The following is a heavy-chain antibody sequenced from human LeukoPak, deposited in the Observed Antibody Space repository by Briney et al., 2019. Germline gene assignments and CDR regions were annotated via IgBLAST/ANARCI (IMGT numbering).Heavy chain of an antibody. CDR1: GYTFTGYY. CDR2: INPNSGGT. Sequence: ASVKVSCKASGYTFTGYYIHWVRRVPCQGLEWMGWINPNSGGTNYAQKFQGRVTMTRDTSISTAYMELSRLRSDDTAVYYCARGDIVATVADYWGQGTLVTVSS. D-gene: IGHD5-12*01. J-gene: IGHJ4*02. CDR3: ARGDIVATVADY. V-gene: IGHV1-2*02.